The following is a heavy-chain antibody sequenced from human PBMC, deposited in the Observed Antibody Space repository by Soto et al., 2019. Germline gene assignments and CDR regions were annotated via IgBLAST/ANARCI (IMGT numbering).Heavy chain of an antibody. V-gene: IGHV3-33*01. J-gene: IGHJ4*02. Sequence: QVQLVESGGGVVQPGRSLRLSCEASGFTFSSYGMHWVRQAPGKGLEWVAVIWYDGSNKYYADSVKGRFTISRDNSKNTLYLQMNSLRAEDTAVYYCARAGGDSSGYSFDYWGQGTLVTVSS. D-gene: IGHD3-22*01. CDR1: GFTFSSYG. CDR2: IWYDGSNK. CDR3: ARAGGDSSGYSFDY.